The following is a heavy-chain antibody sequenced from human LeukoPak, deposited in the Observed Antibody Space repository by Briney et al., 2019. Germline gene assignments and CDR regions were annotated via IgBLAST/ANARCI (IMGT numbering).Heavy chain of an antibody. J-gene: IGHJ3*01. D-gene: IGHD3-22*01. CDR1: GFTFTSSA. CDR3: AAEAAYYYDSRDAFDV. V-gene: IGHV1-58*01. CDR2: IVVGSGNT. Sequence: GASVKVSCKAFGFTFTSSAVQWVRQARGQRLEWIGWIVVGSGNTNYAQKFQERVTITRDMSTSLVYMELSSLRSEDTAVYYCAAEAAYYYDSRDAFDVWGQGTMVTVSS.